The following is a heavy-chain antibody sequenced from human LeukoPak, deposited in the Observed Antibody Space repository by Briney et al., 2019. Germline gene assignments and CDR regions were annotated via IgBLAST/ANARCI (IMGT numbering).Heavy chain of an antibody. CDR2: ISGSGGST. D-gene: IGHD2-15*01. CDR3: AKDRNIGYCSGGSCYSDDY. V-gene: IGHV3-23*01. CDR1: GFTFSSYA. J-gene: IGHJ4*02. Sequence: GASLRLSCAASGFTFSSYAMSWVRQAPGKGLEWVSAISGSGGSTYYADSVKGRFTISRDNSKNTLYLQMNSLRAEDTAVYYCAKDRNIGYCSGGSCYSDDYWGQGTLVTVSS.